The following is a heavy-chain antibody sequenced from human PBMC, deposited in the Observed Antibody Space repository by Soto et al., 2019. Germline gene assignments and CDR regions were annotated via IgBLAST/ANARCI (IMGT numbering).Heavy chain of an antibody. V-gene: IGHV3-48*02. D-gene: IGHD3-10*01. CDR1: GFTFSSYR. J-gene: IGHJ3*02. CDR3: ASLDYYGSGSYSDAFDI. Sequence: EVQLVESGGGLVQPGGSLRLSCAASGFTFSSYRMNWVRQAPGKGLECVSYISSSSSTIYYADSVKGRFTISRDNAKNSLYLQMNSLRDEDTAVYYCASLDYYGSGSYSDAFDIWGQGTMVTVSS. CDR2: ISSSSSTI.